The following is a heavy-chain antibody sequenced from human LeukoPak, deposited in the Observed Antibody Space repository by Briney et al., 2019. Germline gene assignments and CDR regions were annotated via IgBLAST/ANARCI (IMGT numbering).Heavy chain of an antibody. CDR2: INHSGST. V-gene: IGHV4-34*01. CDR3: AREANIATAIVWFDP. D-gene: IGHD6-13*01. Sequence: SETLSLTCAVYGGPFSDYYWSWIRQPPGKGLEWIGEINHSGSTNYNPSLKSRVTISGDTSKNQFSLNLTSVTAADTAMYYCAREANIATAIVWFDPWGQGTLVTVPS. CDR1: GGPFSDYY. J-gene: IGHJ5*02.